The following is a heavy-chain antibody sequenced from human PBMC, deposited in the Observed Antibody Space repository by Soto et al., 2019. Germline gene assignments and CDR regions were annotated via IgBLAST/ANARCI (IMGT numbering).Heavy chain of an antibody. V-gene: IGHV3-66*01. CDR2: IYSGGST. D-gene: IGHD6-6*01. J-gene: IGHJ6*03. Sequence: GGSLRLSCAASGFTVSSNYMSWVRQAPGKGLEWVSVIYSGGSTYYADSVKGRLTISRDNSKNTLYLQMNSLRAEDTAVYYCARYLSSSSDTSSSEPGEALDYYYYYMDVWGKGTTVTVSS. CDR3: ARYLSSSSDTSSSEPGEALDYYYYYMDV. CDR1: GFTVSSNY.